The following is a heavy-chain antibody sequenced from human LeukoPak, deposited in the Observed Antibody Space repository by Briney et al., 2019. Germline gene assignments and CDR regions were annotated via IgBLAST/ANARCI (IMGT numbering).Heavy chain of an antibody. V-gene: IGHV4-30-4*08. CDR2: IYYSGST. Sequence: PSETLSLTCTVSGGSISSGDFYWSWIRQPPGKGLEWIGYIYYSGSTYYNPSLKSRVTISVDTSKNQFSLKLSSVTAADTAVYYCARDGAVGGKLTYNWFDPWGQGTLVTVSS. J-gene: IGHJ5*02. CDR1: GGSISSGDFY. D-gene: IGHD4/OR15-4a*01. CDR3: ARDGAVGGKLTYNWFDP.